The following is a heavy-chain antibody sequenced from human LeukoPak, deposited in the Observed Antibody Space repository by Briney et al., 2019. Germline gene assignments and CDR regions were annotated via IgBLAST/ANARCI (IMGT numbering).Heavy chain of an antibody. J-gene: IGHJ5*02. V-gene: IGHV3-72*01. CDR2: SKNKANAYST. Sequence: QPGGSLRLSCAVSGFTFSDHHMDWVRQAPGKGLEWIGRSKNKANAYSTVYAASVKGRLTFSRDDPKNSLYLQMDSLKDEDTAVYYCARGFAANWFDPWGQGTLVTVSS. D-gene: IGHD3-10*01. CDR1: GFTFSDHH. CDR3: ARGFAANWFDP.